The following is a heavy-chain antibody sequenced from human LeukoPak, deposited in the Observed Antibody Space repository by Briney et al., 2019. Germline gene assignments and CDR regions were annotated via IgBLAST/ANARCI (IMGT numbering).Heavy chain of an antibody. J-gene: IGHJ3*02. CDR1: GYTFTSYS. Sequence: ASVKVSCKASGYTFTSYSISWVRQAPGQGLEWMGWISAYNGNTNYAQNLQGRVTMTTDTSTSTAYMELRSLRSDDTAVYFCARATSPYCTSTTCYCFAVDIWGQGTMVTVSS. CDR3: ARATSPYCTSTTCYCFAVDI. D-gene: IGHD2-2*01. CDR2: ISAYNGNT. V-gene: IGHV1-18*01.